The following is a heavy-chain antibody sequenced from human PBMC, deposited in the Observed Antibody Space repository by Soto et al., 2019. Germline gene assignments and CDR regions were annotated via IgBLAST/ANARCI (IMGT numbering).Heavy chain of an antibody. CDR2: IIPIFGTA. D-gene: IGHD3-3*01. J-gene: IGHJ3*02. CDR3: ARDPGYDRRTSFGVVLDAFDI. CDR1: GGTFSSYA. V-gene: IGHV1-69*13. Sequence: SVKVSCKASGGTFSSYAISWVRQALGQGLEWMGGIIPIFGTANYAQKFQGRVTITADESTSTAYMELSSLRSEDTAVYYCARDPGYDRRTSFGVVLDAFDIWGQGTMVTVSS.